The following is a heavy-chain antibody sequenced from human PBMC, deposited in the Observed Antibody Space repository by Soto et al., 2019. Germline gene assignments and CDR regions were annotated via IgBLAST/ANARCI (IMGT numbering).Heavy chain of an antibody. CDR1: SESFSAYY. V-gene: IGHV4-34*01. D-gene: IGHD3-10*01. CDR2: INHSGTI. Sequence: QVQLQQWGAGLLRPSETLSLTCAFYSESFSAYYWSWIRQPPGKGLEWIGEINHSGTINYNPSLKSRVTISLDTSKNQFSLKLTSVTAADTAIYYCASNFGVRRFDHWGQGTLVTVSS. CDR3: ASNFGVRRFDH. J-gene: IGHJ5*02.